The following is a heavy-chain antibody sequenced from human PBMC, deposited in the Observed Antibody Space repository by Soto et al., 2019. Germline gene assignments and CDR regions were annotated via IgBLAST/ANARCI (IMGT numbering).Heavy chain of an antibody. CDR1: GGSVSSNIYY. V-gene: IGHV4-39*01. Sequence: SETLSLTCTVSGGSVSSNIYYWGWIRQPQGKGLEWIGSVFYSGNTHYNPSLKSRFTISVDISTNEFSLQLKSVTAADTAVYYCARQDGDFYSSRWCDFWGQGTLVTVS. CDR3: ARQDGDFYSSRWCDF. CDR2: VFYSGNT. D-gene: IGHD6-13*01. J-gene: IGHJ5*01.